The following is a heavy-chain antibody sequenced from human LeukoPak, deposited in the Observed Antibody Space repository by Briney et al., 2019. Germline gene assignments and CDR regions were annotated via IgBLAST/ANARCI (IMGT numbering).Heavy chain of an antibody. D-gene: IGHD3-16*01. CDR2: IRSKTDGGTT. V-gene: IGHV3-15*01. CDR3: TAPWGSAGY. Sequence: GGSLRLTCAASGVTFSNAWMRWVREAPGKGVEWVGRIRSKTDGGTTEYAAPVKGRFSISTDDSKDTLYLQMNSLKIEDTAVYYRTAPWGSAGYWGQGTLVTVSS. J-gene: IGHJ4*02. CDR1: GVTFSNAW.